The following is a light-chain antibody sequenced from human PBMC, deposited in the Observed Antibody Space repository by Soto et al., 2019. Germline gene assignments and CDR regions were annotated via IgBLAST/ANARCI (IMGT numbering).Light chain of an antibody. CDR3: QQYNSYPYT. Sequence: DIQMTQSPSTLSASVGDRVTITCRASQSISGWLAWYQQKPGKAPKLLIYDASSLESGIPSRFSVSGSGTELTLTISSLQPDDFATYYCQQYNSYPYTFGQGTKLEIK. CDR2: DAS. J-gene: IGKJ2*01. V-gene: IGKV1-5*01. CDR1: QSISGW.